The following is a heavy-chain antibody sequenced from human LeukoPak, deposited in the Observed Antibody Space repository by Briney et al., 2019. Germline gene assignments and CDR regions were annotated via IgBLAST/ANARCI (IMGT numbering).Heavy chain of an antibody. Sequence: PGGSLRLSCAASGFTFNSYAMSWVRQAAGKGLEWVSSISGSGGSTYYADSVKGRFTISRDSSKNTLYLQMNSLTAEDTAVYYCAKGPGAYSGYEDFWGQGTLVTVSS. D-gene: IGHD5-12*01. J-gene: IGHJ4*02. CDR3: AKGPGAYSGYEDF. CDR1: GFTFNSYA. CDR2: ISGSGGST. V-gene: IGHV3-23*01.